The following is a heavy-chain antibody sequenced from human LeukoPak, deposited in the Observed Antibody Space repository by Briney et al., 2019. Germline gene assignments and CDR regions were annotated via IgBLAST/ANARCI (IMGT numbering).Heavy chain of an antibody. CDR3: ARGLSGGFGVVIMDY. J-gene: IGHJ4*02. CDR1: GYTFSSYD. CDR2: MNPNSGNT. Sequence: ASVKVSCKASGYTFSSYDINWVRQATGQGLEWMGWMNPNSGNTGYAQKFQGRVTITRDTSISTAYMELSSLRSEDTAMYYCARGLSGGFGVVIMDYWGRGTLVTVSS. V-gene: IGHV1-8*03. D-gene: IGHD3-3*01.